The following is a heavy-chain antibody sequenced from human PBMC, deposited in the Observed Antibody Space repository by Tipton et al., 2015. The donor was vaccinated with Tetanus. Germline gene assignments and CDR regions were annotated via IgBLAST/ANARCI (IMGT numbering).Heavy chain of an antibody. CDR2: ISVYNGNT. D-gene: IGHD6-19*01. J-gene: IGHJ4*02. CDR1: GYTFNTFG. CDR3: ARVPTNPLAVDRPTDY. Sequence: QLVQSGPEVKKPGASVNVSCKASGYTFNTFGISWVRQAPGQGLEWMGWISVYNGNTNYAQKVQGRVTMTTDTPTSTAYMELRSLRSDDTAVYYCARVPTNPLAVDRPTDYWGQGTLVTVSS. V-gene: IGHV1-18*01.